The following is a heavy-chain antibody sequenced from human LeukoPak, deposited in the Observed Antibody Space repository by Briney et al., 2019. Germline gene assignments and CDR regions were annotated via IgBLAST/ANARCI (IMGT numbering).Heavy chain of an antibody. V-gene: IGHV4-59*01. Sequence: SETLSLTCTVSGGSISSYYWSWIRQPPGKGLEWIGYIYYSGSTNYNPSLKSRVTISVDTSKNQFSLKLSSVTAADTAVYYCARGGVYDAFDIWGQGTMVTVSS. J-gene: IGHJ3*02. CDR2: IYYSGST. CDR1: GGSISSYY. D-gene: IGHD2-8*01. CDR3: ARGGVYDAFDI.